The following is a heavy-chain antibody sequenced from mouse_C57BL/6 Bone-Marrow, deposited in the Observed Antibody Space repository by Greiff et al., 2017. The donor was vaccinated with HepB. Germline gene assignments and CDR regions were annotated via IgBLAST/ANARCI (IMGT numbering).Heavy chain of an antibody. V-gene: IGHV5-6*01. CDR1: GFTFSSYG. D-gene: IGHD1-1*01. Sequence: DVHLVESGGDLVKPGGSLKLSCAASGFTFSSYGMSWVRQTPDKRLEWVATISSGGSYTYYPDSVKGRFTISRDNAKNTLYLQMSSLKSEDTAMYYCARHEDYGSSYDDYWGQGTTLTVSS. CDR3: ARHEDYGSSYDDY. J-gene: IGHJ2*01. CDR2: ISSGGSYT.